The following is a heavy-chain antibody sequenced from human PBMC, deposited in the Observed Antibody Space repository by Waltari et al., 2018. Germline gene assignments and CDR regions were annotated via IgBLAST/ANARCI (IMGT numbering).Heavy chain of an antibody. J-gene: IGHJ6*02. CDR1: GYPFNNYH. CDR3: ARGGSSPIYGVDV. CDR2: YPYWCFT. Sequence: QVHLVQSGAEVKKPGASVKISCKASGYPFNNYHTHWVRLAPGQGPEGMGDTYPYWCFTGYAHKCQGRVTRTWYTSMSTSCLHSSRLTSDDTALYSCARGGSSPIYGVDVWGQGTAVTVSS. D-gene: IGHD3-10*01. V-gene: IGHV1-46*02.